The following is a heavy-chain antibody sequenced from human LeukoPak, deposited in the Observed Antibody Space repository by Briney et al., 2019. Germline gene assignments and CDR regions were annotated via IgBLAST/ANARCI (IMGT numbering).Heavy chain of an antibody. V-gene: IGHV3-48*03. Sequence: GGSQRLSCAASGFTFSSYEVNWVRQAPGKGLEWVSYIRSSGSTICYADSVKGRFTISRDNAKNSLYLQMDSLRAEDTAVYYCARDGCSGGSCEDWGQGNLVTVSS. CDR2: IRSSGSTI. CDR3: ARDGCSGGSCED. D-gene: IGHD2-15*01. J-gene: IGHJ4*02. CDR1: GFTFSSYE.